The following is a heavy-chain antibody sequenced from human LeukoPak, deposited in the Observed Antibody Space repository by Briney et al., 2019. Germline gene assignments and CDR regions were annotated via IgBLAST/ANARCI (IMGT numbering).Heavy chain of an antibody. CDR2: INYLGST. J-gene: IGHJ4*02. Sequence: SETLSLTCSVIGGSVSSGNYFWGWIRQPPGKGLEWIGNINYLGSTAYNPSLKSRVTTSVDTSKHQFSLKLTSVTAADTAVYYCARLSKGRYFDYFFDYWGQGTLVTVSS. CDR3: ARLSKGRYFDYFFDY. D-gene: IGHD3-9*01. V-gene: IGHV4-39*01. CDR1: GGSVSSGNYF.